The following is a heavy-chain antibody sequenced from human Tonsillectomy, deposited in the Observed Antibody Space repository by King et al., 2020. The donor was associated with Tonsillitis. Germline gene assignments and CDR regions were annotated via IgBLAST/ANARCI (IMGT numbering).Heavy chain of an antibody. CDR3: AREWSRCSGGSCYSEGYFDL. Sequence: VQLVESGGGVVQPGRSLRRSCSASGFTFSSYGMHWVRQAPGKGLEWVAVIWYDGSNKYYADSVKGRFTISRDNSKNTLYLQMNSLRAEDTAVYYCAREWSRCSGGSCYSEGYFDLWGRGTLVTVSS. CDR2: IWYDGSNK. D-gene: IGHD2-15*01. CDR1: GFTFSSYG. J-gene: IGHJ2*01. V-gene: IGHV3-33*01.